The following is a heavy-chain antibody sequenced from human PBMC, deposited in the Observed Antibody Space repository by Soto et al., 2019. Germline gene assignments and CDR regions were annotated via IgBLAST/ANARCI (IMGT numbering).Heavy chain of an antibody. CDR3: ARGTVRDHDFGDH. CDR1: GFTFSTYW. J-gene: IGHJ4*02. CDR2: MSSDGSST. Sequence: EVQLVESGGDLVQPGGSVRLSCAASGFTFSTYWKHWVRQVPGKGPEWVSRMSSDGSSTAYADSVRGRFIISRDNAKNTLYLQMNSLRVDDTAVYYCARGTVRDHDFGDHWGLGTLVAVSS. V-gene: IGHV3-74*01. D-gene: IGHD4-17*01.